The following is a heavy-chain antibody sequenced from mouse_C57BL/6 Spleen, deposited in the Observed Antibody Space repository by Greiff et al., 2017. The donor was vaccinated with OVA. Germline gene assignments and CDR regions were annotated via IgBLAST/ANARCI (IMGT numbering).Heavy chain of an antibody. D-gene: IGHD2-3*01. V-gene: IGHV1-82*01. CDR3: ARDDGYPY. CDR2: IYPGDGDT. CDR1: GYAFSSSW. J-gene: IGHJ2*01. Sequence: QVQLQQSGPELVKPGASVKISCKASGYAFSSSWMNWVKQRPGKGLEWIGRIYPGDGDTNYNGKFKGKATLTADKSSSTAYMQLSSLTAEDSAVYFCARDDGYPYWGQGTTLTVSS.